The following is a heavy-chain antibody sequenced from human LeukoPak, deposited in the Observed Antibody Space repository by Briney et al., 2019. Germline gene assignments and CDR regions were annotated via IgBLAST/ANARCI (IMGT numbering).Heavy chain of an antibody. J-gene: IGHJ4*02. Sequence: PGGSLRLSCAASGFTFSSYWMSWVRQAPGKGLEWVANIKQDGSEKYYVDSVKGRFTISRDNAKNSLYLQMNSLRAEDTAVYYCARDKIYYYDDVADKAQFDYWGQGTLVTVSS. CDR2: IKQDGSEK. V-gene: IGHV3-7*03. CDR1: GFTFSSYW. CDR3: ARDKIYYYDDVADKAQFDY. D-gene: IGHD3-22*01.